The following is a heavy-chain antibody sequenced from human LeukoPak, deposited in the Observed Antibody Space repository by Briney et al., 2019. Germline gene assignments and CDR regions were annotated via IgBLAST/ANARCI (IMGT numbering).Heavy chain of an antibody. D-gene: IGHD1-26*01. J-gene: IGHJ3*02. CDR2: IKKDGSEK. CDR1: GFTFRSYW. Sequence: GGSLRLSCAASGFTFRSYWMSWVRQAPGNGLEWVASIKKDGSEKYYVDSVKGRFTVSRDNAKNSLYLQMNSLRVEDTAMYYCARDAGRAGDAFDIWGQGTMVTVSS. V-gene: IGHV3-7*03. CDR3: ARDAGRAGDAFDI.